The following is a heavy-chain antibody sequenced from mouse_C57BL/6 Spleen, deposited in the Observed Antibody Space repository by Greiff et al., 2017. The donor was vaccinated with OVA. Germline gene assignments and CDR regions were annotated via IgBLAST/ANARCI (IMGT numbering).Heavy chain of an antibody. CDR2: ISNGGGST. D-gene: IGHD1-1*01. CDR1: GFTFSDYY. CDR3: ARGYYGSSYGYFDG. J-gene: IGHJ1*03. V-gene: IGHV5-12*01. Sequence: EVKLMESGGGLVQPGGSLKLSCAASGFTFSDYYMYWVRQTPEKRLEWVAYISNGGGSTYYPDTVKGRFTISRDNAKNTLYLQMSRLKSEDTAMYYCARGYYGSSYGYFDGWGTGTTVTVSS.